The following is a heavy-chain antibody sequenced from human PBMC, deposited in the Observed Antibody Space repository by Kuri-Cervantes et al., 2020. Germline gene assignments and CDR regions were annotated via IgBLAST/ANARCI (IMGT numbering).Heavy chain of an antibody. V-gene: IGHV1-3*01. Sequence: ASVKVSCKASGYTFTGYAMHWVRQAPGQRLEWMGWINAGNGNTKYSQKFQGRVTITRDTSASTAYMELSSLRSEDTAVYYCARGLYDSSGYYYYYYYYMDVWGKGTTVTVSS. J-gene: IGHJ6*03. D-gene: IGHD3-22*01. CDR3: ARGLYDSSGYYYYYYYYMDV. CDR2: INAGNGNT. CDR1: GYTFTGYA.